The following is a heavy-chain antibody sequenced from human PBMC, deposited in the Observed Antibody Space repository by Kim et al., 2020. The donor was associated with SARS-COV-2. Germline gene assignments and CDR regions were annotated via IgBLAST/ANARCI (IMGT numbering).Heavy chain of an antibody. D-gene: IGHD3-16*01. CDR1: GFTFSYSW. V-gene: IGHV3-7*01. J-gene: IGHJ4*02. Sequence: GGSLRLSCAASGFTFSYSWMNWVRQAPGKGLEWVANIKQDGSEKNYVDSVEGRFTISRDNAKNSLYLQMTSLRAEDTAVYYCARDWGMSYWGQGTLVTVSS. CDR3: ARDWGMSY. CDR2: IKQDGSEK.